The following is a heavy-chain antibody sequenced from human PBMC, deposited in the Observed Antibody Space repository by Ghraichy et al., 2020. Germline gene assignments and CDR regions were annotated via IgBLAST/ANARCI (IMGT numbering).Heavy chain of an antibody. CDR2: TSYSGRS. D-gene: IGHD6-19*01. CDR1: DGSITTNW. V-gene: IGHV4-4*02. Sequence: SETLSLTCTVTDGSITTNWWSWVRQPPGKGLEWIGETSYSGRSKYNPSLESRVFISMDMSKNQFSVELNSVTAADTAVYYCARHTAVAGTRGFDFWDQGSLVTVSS. J-gene: IGHJ4*02. CDR3: ARHTAVAGTRGFDF.